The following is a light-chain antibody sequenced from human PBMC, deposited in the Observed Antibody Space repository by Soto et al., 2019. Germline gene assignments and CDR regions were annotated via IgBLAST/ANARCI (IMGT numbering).Light chain of an antibody. CDR3: SSYTSASTPLV. CDR1: GSDVGGYNY. Sequence: QSALTQPASVSGSPGQSITISCTGTGSDVGGYNYVSWYQQHPGKAPKVMIYDVSNRPSGVSNHSSGSKSGNTASLTISGLQAEDEADYYCSSYTSASTPLVFGGGTKVTVL. J-gene: IGLJ2*01. V-gene: IGLV2-14*01. CDR2: DVS.